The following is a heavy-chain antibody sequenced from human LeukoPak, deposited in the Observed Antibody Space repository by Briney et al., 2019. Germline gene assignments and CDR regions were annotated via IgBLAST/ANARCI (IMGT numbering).Heavy chain of an antibody. V-gene: IGHV1-18*01. Sequence: ASVKVSCKASGYTFTNYGFSWVRQAPGQGLEWMGWISAYNGNTNYAQKFQGRVTMTTDTSTSTAYMELRSLRSEDTAVYYCARAGPYYYDSSGYYGEMYFDYWGQGTLVTVSS. J-gene: IGHJ4*02. D-gene: IGHD3-22*01. CDR1: GYTFTNYG. CDR3: ARAGPYYYDSSGYYGEMYFDY. CDR2: ISAYNGNT.